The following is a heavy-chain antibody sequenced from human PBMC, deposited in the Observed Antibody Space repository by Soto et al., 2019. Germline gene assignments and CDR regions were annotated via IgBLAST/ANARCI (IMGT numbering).Heavy chain of an antibody. CDR1: GFTFSSYW. Sequence: EVQLVESGGDLVQPGGSLRLSCAASGFTFSSYWMAWVRQSPGKGLEWVASMNQHGSDIQYVDSVWGRFTISRDNARNLLYLQMNNPRCEHTAIYYCATDTFCPAPCYRGHGNWCQGTVVRVSS. J-gene: IGHJ4*02. CDR2: MNQHGSDI. D-gene: IGHD3-10*01. V-gene: IGHV3-7*03. CDR3: ATDTFCPAPCYRGHGN.